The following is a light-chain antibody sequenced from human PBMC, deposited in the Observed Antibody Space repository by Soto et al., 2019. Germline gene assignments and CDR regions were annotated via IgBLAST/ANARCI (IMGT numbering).Light chain of an antibody. CDR2: EGS. J-gene: IGLJ2*01. V-gene: IGLV2-23*01. Sequence: QSVLTQPASVSGSPGQSITISCTGTSSDVGNYNLVSWYQQHPGKAPKLMIYEGSKRPSGVSNRFSGSKSGNTASLTISGLQAEDEADYYCCSYAGSSTHVVFGGGTKLTVL. CDR1: SSDVGNYNL. CDR3: CSYAGSSTHVV.